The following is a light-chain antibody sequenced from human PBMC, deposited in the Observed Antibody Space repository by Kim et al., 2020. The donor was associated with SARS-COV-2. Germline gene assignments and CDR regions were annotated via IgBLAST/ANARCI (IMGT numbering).Light chain of an antibody. Sequence: SVGDTVTITCRASQGISSNLAWYQQRPGKAPSLLIYSAFTLHSGVPSRFSGSGSGTDFTLTITSLQPEDFATYHCQQHHSFPLTFGGGTKVDSK. J-gene: IGKJ4*01. CDR1: QGISSN. V-gene: IGKV1-9*01. CDR2: SAF. CDR3: QQHHSFPLT.